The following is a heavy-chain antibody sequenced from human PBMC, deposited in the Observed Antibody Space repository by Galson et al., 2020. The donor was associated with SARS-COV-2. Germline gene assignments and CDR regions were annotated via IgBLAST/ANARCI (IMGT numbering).Heavy chain of an antibody. D-gene: IGHD3-10*01. CDR1: GFTFSSYA. J-gene: IGHJ4*02. CDR2: ISYDGSHK. Sequence: GESLKISCAASGFTFSSYAMHWVRQAPGKGLEWVAGISYDGSHKYYADSVKGRFTISRDNSENTLDLQMNSLRAEDTALYYCASLTYYSGSGSYYNQFLLPIDYWGQGTLVTVSS. CDR3: ASLTYYSGSGSYYNQFLLPIDY. V-gene: IGHV3-30*03.